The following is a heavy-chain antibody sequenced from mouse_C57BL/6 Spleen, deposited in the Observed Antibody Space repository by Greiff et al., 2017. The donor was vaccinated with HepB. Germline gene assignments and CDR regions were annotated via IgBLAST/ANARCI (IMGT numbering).Heavy chain of an antibody. CDR1: GFTFSDYG. CDR3: AKKRNLYYYAMDY. J-gene: IGHJ4*01. V-gene: IGHV5-17*01. CDR2: ISSGSSTI. D-gene: IGHD2-1*01. Sequence: DVMLVESGGGLVKPGGSLKLSCAASGFTFSDYGMHWVRQAPEKGLEWVAYISSGSSTIYYADTVKGRFTISRDNAKNTLFLQMTSLRSEDTAMYYCAKKRNLYYYAMDYWGQGTSVTVSS.